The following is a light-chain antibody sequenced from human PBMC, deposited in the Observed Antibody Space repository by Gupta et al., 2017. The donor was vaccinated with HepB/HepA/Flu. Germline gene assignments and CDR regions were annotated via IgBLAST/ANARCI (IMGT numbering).Light chain of an antibody. V-gene: IGLV1-44*01. J-gene: IGLJ3*02. CDR2: NNN. CDR1: DSDIGSKI. CDR3: AFWHGGRSRLV. Sequence: QSVVTQPLSVPGTPGPTVTISCSEGDSDIGSKIVNWYRQLPGAAPKLLIDNNNQRPSGVPDRFSGSKSVTSASLAISGLQSEDEADYYCAFWHGGRSRLVFGEGTKLTV.